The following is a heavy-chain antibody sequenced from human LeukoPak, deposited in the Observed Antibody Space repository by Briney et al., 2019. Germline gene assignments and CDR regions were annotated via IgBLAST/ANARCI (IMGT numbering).Heavy chain of an antibody. CDR1: GYAYTTYG. Sequence: WASVKVSCKASGYAYTTYGISWVRQAPGQGPEWVGWISTYNDNTKYAQSLQGRVTMTTDTSTRTAYMELRSLTSDDTAVYYCARDYDGTGYQRFWGQGTPVTVSS. CDR2: ISTYNDNT. D-gene: IGHD3-22*01. V-gene: IGHV1-18*01. J-gene: IGHJ4*02. CDR3: ARDYDGTGYQRF.